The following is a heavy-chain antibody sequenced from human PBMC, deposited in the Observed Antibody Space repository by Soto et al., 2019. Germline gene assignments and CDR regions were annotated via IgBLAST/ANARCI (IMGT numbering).Heavy chain of an antibody. D-gene: IGHD2-2*01. CDR1: GGSISRYY. CDR3: ARRYCSSTSCYNWFDP. Sequence: SEPLSLTCTVAGGSISRYYWSWIRQPPGKGLEWIGYIYYSGSTNYNPSLKSRVTISVDTSKNQFSLKLSSVTAADTAVYYCARRYCSSTSCYNWFDPWGQGTLVTVSS. CDR2: IYYSGST. V-gene: IGHV4-59*08. J-gene: IGHJ5*02.